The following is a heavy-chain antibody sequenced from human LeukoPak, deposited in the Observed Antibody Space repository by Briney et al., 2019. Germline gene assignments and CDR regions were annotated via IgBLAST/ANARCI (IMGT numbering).Heavy chain of an antibody. CDR1: GFTFSSYS. CDR3: ARGGRDAFDI. J-gene: IGHJ3*02. CDR2: ISSSSIYI. D-gene: IGHD6-25*01. V-gene: IGHV3-21*01. Sequence: PGGSLRLSCAASGFTFSSYSMNWVRQAPGKGLEWVSFISSSSIYISYADSMKGRFTISRDNAKNSLYLQMNSLRAEDTAVYYCARGGRDAFDIWGQGTMVTVSS.